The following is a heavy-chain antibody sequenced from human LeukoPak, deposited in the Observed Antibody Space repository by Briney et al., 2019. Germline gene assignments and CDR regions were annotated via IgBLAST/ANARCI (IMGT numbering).Heavy chain of an antibody. D-gene: IGHD3/OR15-3a*01. V-gene: IGHV3-49*04. Sequence: GGSLRLSCTGSGFTFGDHSMSWVRQAPGKGLEWIGFITSKPFGETSHYAASVSGSFTFSRDDSKSIAYLQMNSLKTEDTAVYYCARHDGMILPVWGHGTLVTVSS. CDR1: GFTFGDHS. CDR3: ARHDGMILPV. CDR2: ITSKPFGETS. J-gene: IGHJ4*01.